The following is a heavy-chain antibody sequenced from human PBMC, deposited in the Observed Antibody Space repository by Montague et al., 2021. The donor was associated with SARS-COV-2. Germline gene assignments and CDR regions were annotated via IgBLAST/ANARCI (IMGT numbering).Heavy chain of an antibody. CDR2: IYYSGST. J-gene: IGHJ4*02. CDR3: ARLPDILPGYAYFDF. CDR1: GDSISNYY. Sequence: SETLSLTCTVSGDSISNYYWSWIRRPPGKGLQWLGYIYYSGSTNYNPSLQSRVTISVDTSKNQFSLRLSSVTAADTAVYYCARLPDILPGYAYFDFWGQGTLVIVSS. D-gene: IGHD3-9*01. V-gene: IGHV4-59*08.